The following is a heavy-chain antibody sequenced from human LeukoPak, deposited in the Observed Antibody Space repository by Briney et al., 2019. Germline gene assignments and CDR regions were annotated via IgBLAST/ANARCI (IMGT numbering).Heavy chain of an antibody. D-gene: IGHD3-22*01. CDR2: ISSSGSTI. Sequence: GGSLRLSCAASGFTFSDYYMSWIRQAPGKGLEWVSYISSSGSTIYYADSVKGRFTISRDNAKNPLYLQMNSLRAEDTAVYYCARSDSSGYPNWFDPWGQGTLVTVSS. CDR1: GFTFSDYY. CDR3: ARSDSSGYPNWFDP. V-gene: IGHV3-11*01. J-gene: IGHJ5*02.